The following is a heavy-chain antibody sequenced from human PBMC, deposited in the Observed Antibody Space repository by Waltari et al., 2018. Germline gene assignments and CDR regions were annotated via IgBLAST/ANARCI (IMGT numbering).Heavy chain of an antibody. CDR1: GFAFKSFE. Sequence: EVQLVESGGGLGQPGGSLRLSCAASGFAFKSFEMHWVRQAPGEGLEWVSNISSSGSAIYHADSVKGRFTISRDNAKNSLYLQMNNLRVDDTAIYYCAKGQFSTTSGCDYWGQGTLVTVSS. V-gene: IGHV3-48*03. CDR3: AKGQFSTTSGCDY. J-gene: IGHJ4*02. D-gene: IGHD6-6*01. CDR2: ISSSGSAI.